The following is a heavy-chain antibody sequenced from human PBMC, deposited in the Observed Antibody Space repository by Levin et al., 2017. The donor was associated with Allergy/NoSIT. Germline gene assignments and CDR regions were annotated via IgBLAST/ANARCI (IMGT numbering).Heavy chain of an antibody. D-gene: IGHD1/OR15-1a*01. CDR2: ITTASNYK. CDR3: ARSHPLTGTTHFSYQDGMDV. V-gene: IGHV3-21*01. CDR1: GFDFHIYI. Sequence: LSLTCEASGFDFHIYIMNWVRQAPGKGLEWLSSITTASNYKYYADSVRGRFVISRDNGRNSLYLQMNSLRAEDTAVYYCARSHPLTGTTHFSYQDGMDVWGPGTTVTVSS. J-gene: IGHJ6*02.